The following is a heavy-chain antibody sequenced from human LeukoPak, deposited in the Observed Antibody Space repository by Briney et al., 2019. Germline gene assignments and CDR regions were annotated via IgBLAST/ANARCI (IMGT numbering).Heavy chain of an antibody. V-gene: IGHV3-23*01. J-gene: IGHJ5*01. CDR2: VSGDGAGM. Sequence: SGGSLRLSCAASGFAFPNYAMNWVRQAPGNGLEWVSGVSGDGAGMYYADSVKGRFTVSRDNSENTLSLQMDILRAEDTAVYYCVKNGVRSLFTVYKWFDSWGQGTLVTVSS. CDR1: GFAFPNYA. CDR3: VKNGVRSLFTVYKWFDS. D-gene: IGHD2-8*01.